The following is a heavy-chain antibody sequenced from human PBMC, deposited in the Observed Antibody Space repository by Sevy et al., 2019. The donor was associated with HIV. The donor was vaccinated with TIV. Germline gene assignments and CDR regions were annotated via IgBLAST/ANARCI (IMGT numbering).Heavy chain of an antibody. CDR3: AGEGCTKPHDY. D-gene: IGHD2-8*01. CDR1: GFTFNKYS. CDR2: LSFGCGEI. J-gene: IGHJ4*02. V-gene: IGHV3-23*01. Sequence: GGSLRLSCAASGFTFNKYSMSWVRQPPGKGLEWVATLSFGCGEINYADSVKGRFTISRDNSKNSFYLQMNNLRAEETALYYCAGEGCTKPHDYWGQGTLVTVSS.